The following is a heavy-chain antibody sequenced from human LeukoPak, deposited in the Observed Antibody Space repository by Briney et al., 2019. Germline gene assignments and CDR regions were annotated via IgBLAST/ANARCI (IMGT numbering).Heavy chain of an antibody. CDR2: IKSKTDGGTT. V-gene: IGHV3-15*01. D-gene: IGHD6-13*01. CDR3: TTDESSSSWYFQPYYYYYMDV. CDR1: GFTFSSYS. Sequence: GGSLRLSCAASGFTFSSYSMNWVRQAPGKGLEWVGRIKSKTDGGTTDYAAPVKGRFTISRDDSKNTLYLQMNSLKTEDTAVYYCTTDESSSSWYFQPYYYYYMDVWGKGTTVTISS. J-gene: IGHJ6*03.